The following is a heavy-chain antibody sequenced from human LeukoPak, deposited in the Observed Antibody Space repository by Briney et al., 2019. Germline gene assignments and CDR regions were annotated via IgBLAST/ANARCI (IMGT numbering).Heavy chain of an antibody. J-gene: IGHJ6*03. CDR1: GFTFSNAW. CDR2: IKSKTDGGTT. CDR3: TTDPDIVVVPYYYYMDV. Sequence: PGGSLRLSCAASGFTFSNAWMSWVRQAPGKGLEWVGRIKSKTDGGTTDYAAPVKGRFTISRDDSKNTLYLQMNSLKTEDTAVYYCTTDPDIVVVPYYYYMDVWGKGTTVTVSS. D-gene: IGHD2-2*01. V-gene: IGHV3-15*01.